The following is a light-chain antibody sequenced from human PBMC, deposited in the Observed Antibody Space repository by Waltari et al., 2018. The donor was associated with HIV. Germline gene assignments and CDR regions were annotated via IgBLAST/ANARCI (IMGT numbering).Light chain of an antibody. Sequence: QSALTQPRSVSGSPGQSVTISCTGTSSDVGGYDSVSWYLQHPGKVPKLIIYEVIKRPSGVPDRFSGCKSGNTAALTISGLQTEDEADYFCCSYAGTYTYVLFGGGTKLTVL. CDR3: CSYAGTYTYVL. CDR2: EVI. V-gene: IGLV2-11*01. J-gene: IGLJ3*02. CDR1: SSDVGGYDS.